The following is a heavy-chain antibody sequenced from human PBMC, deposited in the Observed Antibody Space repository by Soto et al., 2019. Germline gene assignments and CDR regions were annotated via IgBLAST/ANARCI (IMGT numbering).Heavy chain of an antibody. V-gene: IGHV1-2*04. J-gene: IGHJ6*03. CDR2: INPNSGVT. CDR3: ARESGGATATLDYYYFYMDV. Sequence: QVQLVQSGAEVKKPGASVTVSCRSFGDTFTDYYMHWVRQAPGQGLEWMGWINPNSGVTKYAQKFQGWVTMTRDASIRTVDMQLSRLRSDDTAVYSCARESGGATATLDYYYFYMDVWGTGTTVTVSS. D-gene: IGHD5-12*01. CDR1: GDTFTDYY.